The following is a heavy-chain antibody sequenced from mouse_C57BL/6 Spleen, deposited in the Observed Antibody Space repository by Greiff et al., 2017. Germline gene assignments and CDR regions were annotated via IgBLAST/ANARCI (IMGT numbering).Heavy chain of an antibody. Sequence: QVHVKQPGAELVKPGASVKLSCKASGYTFTEYSIHWVKQRSGQGLEWIGWFYPGSGSIKYNAKFKDKDTLTADTSSSTVYMELSRLTSEDSAVYICARHERHGFDYWGQGTTLTVSS. CDR2: FYPGSGSI. CDR3: ARHERHGFDY. V-gene: IGHV1-62-2*01. D-gene: IGHD3-1*01. J-gene: IGHJ2*01. CDR1: GYTFTEYS.